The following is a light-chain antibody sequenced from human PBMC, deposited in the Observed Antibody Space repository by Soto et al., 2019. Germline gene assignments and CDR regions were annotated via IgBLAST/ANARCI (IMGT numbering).Light chain of an antibody. Sequence: EMVVTQSPGTLSLSPGERATLSCRASQSDTNAYLTWYQQKPGQAPRLLIYGASTRATGIPDRFSGSGSGTDFTLTISRVEPEDFAVYYCHYYGGPFGGGTTIEIK. J-gene: IGKJ4*01. V-gene: IGKV3-20*01. CDR3: HYYGGP. CDR2: GAS. CDR1: QSDTNAY.